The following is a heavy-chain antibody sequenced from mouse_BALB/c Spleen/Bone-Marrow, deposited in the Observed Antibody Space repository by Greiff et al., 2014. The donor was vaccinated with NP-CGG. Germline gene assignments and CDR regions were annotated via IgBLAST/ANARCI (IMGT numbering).Heavy chain of an antibody. Sequence: EVMLVESGGGLVQPGGSRKLSCAASGFTFSDYGMAWVRQAPGKGPEWVAFTSNLAYSIYYADTVTGRFTISRENAKNTLYLEMSSLRSEDTAMYYCAREGGAMDYWGQGTSVTVSS. J-gene: IGHJ4*01. V-gene: IGHV5-15*02. CDR1: GFTFSDYG. CDR3: AREGGAMDY. CDR2: TSNLAYSI.